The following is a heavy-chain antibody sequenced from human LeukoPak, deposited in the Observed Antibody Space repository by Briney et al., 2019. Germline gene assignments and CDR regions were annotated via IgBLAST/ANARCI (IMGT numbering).Heavy chain of an antibody. CDR2: ISGSGAST. V-gene: IGHV3-23*01. J-gene: IGHJ4*02. Sequence: GGSLRLSCAASGFTFSSYAMSWVRQAPGKGLEWVSAISGSGASTYYADSVKARFTISRENSKNTLYLQMNSLRAEDTAVCYCAKDRARITMVVVVIPSFDYWGQGTLVTVSS. CDR1: GFTFSSYA. D-gene: IGHD3-22*01. CDR3: AKDRARITMVVVVIPSFDY.